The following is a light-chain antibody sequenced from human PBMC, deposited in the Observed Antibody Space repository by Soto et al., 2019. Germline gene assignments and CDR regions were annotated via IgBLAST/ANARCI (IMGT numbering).Light chain of an antibody. Sequence: QSVLTQSPSASASLGASVKLTCTLSSGHSSYAIAWHQLQPEKGPRYLMKLNSDGSHSKGDGIPDRFSGSSSGAERYLTISSLQSEDEADYYCQTWGTGIHVVFGGGTQLTVL. J-gene: IGLJ2*01. CDR3: QTWGTGIHVV. V-gene: IGLV4-69*01. CDR2: LNSDGSH. CDR1: SGHSSYA.